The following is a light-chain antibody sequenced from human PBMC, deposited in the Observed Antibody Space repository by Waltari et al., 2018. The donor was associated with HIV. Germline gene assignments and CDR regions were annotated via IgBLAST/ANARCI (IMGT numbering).Light chain of an antibody. CDR3: QQYNNFPAT. V-gene: IGKV1-5*03. J-gene: IGKJ3*01. CDR1: QSINAW. Sequence: DIQMTQYPSTLSASEGDRVIITCRASQSINAWLAWYQQIPGKAPRLLIYKASNLQSGVPSRFSGSGSGTEFTLTISSLQPDDFATYYCQQYNNFPATFGPGTKVDIK. CDR2: KAS.